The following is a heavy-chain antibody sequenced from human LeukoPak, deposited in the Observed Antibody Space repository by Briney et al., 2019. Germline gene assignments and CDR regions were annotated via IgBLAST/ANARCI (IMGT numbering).Heavy chain of an antibody. CDR1: GGSVSSGSYY. Sequence: PSETLSLTCTVSGGSVSSGSYYWSWIRQPPRKGLEWIGYIYYSGSTNYNPSLKSRVTISVDTSKNQFSLKLSSVTAADTAVYYCARGGRYYYGSYNWFDPWGQGTLVTVSS. CDR3: ARGGRYYYGSYNWFDP. D-gene: IGHD3-10*01. V-gene: IGHV4-61*01. J-gene: IGHJ5*02. CDR2: IYYSGST.